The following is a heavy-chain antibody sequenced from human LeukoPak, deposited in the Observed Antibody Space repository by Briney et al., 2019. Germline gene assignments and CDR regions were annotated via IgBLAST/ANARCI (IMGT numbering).Heavy chain of an antibody. CDR3: AKVGTGDLFRALDY. Sequence: GGSLRLSCAASGFTFSSYAMSWVRQAPGKGLEWVSAISDGGGTTYCADSVQGRFTISRDYSKNTLFLQMNSLRADDTAVYYCAKVGTGDLFRALDYWGQGTLVTVSS. V-gene: IGHV3-23*01. J-gene: IGHJ4*02. CDR2: ISDGGGTT. CDR1: GFTFSSYA. D-gene: IGHD1-14*01.